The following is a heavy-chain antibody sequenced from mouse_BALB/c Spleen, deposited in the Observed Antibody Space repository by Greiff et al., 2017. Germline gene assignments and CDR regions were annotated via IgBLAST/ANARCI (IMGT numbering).Heavy chain of an antibody. CDR2: ISDGGSYT. Sequence: DVQLVESGGGLVKPGGSLKLSCAASGFTFSDYYMYWVRQTPEKRLEWVATISDGGSYTYYPDSVKGRFTISRDNAKNNLYLQMSSLKSEDTAMYYCARRKYGNDYAMDYWGQGTSVTVSS. J-gene: IGHJ4*01. D-gene: IGHD2-10*02. CDR3: ARRKYGNDYAMDY. CDR1: GFTFSDYY. V-gene: IGHV5-4*02.